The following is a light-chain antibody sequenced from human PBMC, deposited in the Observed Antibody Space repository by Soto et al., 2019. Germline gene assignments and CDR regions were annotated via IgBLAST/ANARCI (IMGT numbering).Light chain of an antibody. J-gene: IGKJ4*01. V-gene: IGKV3-20*01. Sequence: EIALTQSPGTLSLSPGERATLSCRANQTVSSSYLAWYQQKPGQAPRLLIYGASSRATGIPDRFSGSGSGRDFTLTISRLEPEDYAVYYCQQYGSSPLLTFGGGTKVEIK. CDR1: QTVSSSY. CDR3: QQYGSSPLLT. CDR2: GAS.